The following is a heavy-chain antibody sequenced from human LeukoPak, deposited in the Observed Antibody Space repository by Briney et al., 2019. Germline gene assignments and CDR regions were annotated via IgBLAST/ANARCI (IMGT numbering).Heavy chain of an antibody. D-gene: IGHD3-22*01. Sequence: ASVKVSCKASGYTFTGYYMHWVRQAPGQGLEWMGWINPNSGGTNYAQKFQGRVTMTRDTSISTAYMELSRLRSDDTAVYYCARVRSDYHDSSGHYLDDEFDYWGQGTLVTVSS. J-gene: IGHJ4*02. V-gene: IGHV1-2*02. CDR1: GYTFTGYY. CDR3: ARVRSDYHDSSGHYLDDEFDY. CDR2: INPNSGGT.